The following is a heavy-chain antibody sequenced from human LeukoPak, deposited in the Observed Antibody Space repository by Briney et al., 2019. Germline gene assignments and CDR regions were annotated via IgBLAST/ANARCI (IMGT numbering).Heavy chain of an antibody. D-gene: IGHD3-22*01. J-gene: IGHJ3*01. V-gene: IGHV3-7*01. Sequence: GGSLRFSGAGSGFNFNSYWMNWVRQAPGKGLEWVANIKQDESEKNYVDSVKGRFTISRDNANNLLHLQMNNLRADDTAVYYCARRSGYYWDAFDVWGQGTMVTVSS. CDR1: GFNFNSYW. CDR3: ARRSGYYWDAFDV. CDR2: IKQDESEK.